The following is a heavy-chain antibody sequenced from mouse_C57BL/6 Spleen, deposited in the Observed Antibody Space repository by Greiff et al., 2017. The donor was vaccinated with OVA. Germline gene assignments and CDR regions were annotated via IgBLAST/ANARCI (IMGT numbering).Heavy chain of an antibody. CDR2: IYPGDGDT. D-gene: IGHD1-1*02. Sequence: VQLQQSGAELVKPGASVKISCKASGYAFSSYWMNWVKQRPGKGLEWIGQIYPGDGDTNYNGKVKGKATLTAAKSSSTAYMQLSSLTFEDAAVYFCARGGGNPLDFWGQGTTLTVSS. CDR1: GYAFSSYW. J-gene: IGHJ2*01. CDR3: ARGGGNPLDF. V-gene: IGHV1-80*01.